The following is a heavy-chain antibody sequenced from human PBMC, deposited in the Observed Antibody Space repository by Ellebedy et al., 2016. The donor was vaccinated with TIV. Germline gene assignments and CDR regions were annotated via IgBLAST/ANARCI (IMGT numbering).Heavy chain of an antibody. CDR1: RYTFTAYH. CDR2: INPNSGGT. Sequence: ASVKVSCKASRYTFTAYHIHWVRQAPGQGLEWMGWINPNSGGTNYAQKFQVRVTMTRDTSISTAYMELSRLRSDDTAVYYCAALPYISTSSAYWGQGTLVTVSS. J-gene: IGHJ4*02. D-gene: IGHD6-13*01. CDR3: AALPYISTSSAY. V-gene: IGHV1-2*02.